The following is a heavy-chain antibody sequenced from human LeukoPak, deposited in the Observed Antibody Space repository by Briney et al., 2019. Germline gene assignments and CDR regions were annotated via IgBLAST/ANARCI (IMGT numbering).Heavy chain of an antibody. Sequence: SVKVSCKASGGTFSSYAISWVRQAPGQGLEWMGGIIPIFATANYAQKFQGKVTITADESTSTAYMELSSLRSEDTAIYYRARGWDYDSGGRPTAYVYWGQGTLVSVSS. D-gene: IGHD3-22*01. V-gene: IGHV1-69*13. CDR2: IIPIFATA. CDR1: GGTFSSYA. CDR3: ARGWDYDSGGRPTAYVY. J-gene: IGHJ4*02.